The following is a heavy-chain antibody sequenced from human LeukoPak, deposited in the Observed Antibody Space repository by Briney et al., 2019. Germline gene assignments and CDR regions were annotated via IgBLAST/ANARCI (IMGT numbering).Heavy chain of an antibody. CDR3: ARSRITIFGVVISNWFDP. D-gene: IGHD3-3*01. CDR2: INPNSGGT. Sequence: GASVKVSCKASGYTFTGYYMHWVRQAPGQGLEWMGWINPNSGGTNYAQKFQGRVTMTRDTSISTAYMELSRLRSDDTAVYYCARSRITIFGVVISNWFDPWGQGTLVTVSS. CDR1: GYTFTGYY. V-gene: IGHV1-2*02. J-gene: IGHJ5*02.